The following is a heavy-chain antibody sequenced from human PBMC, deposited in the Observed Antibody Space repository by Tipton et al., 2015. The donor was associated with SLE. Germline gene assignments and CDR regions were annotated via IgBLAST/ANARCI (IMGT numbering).Heavy chain of an antibody. D-gene: IGHD2-15*01. CDR3: AGCGGGIYYAY. J-gene: IGHJ4*02. CDR2: INHRGST. Sequence: TLSLTCAVYGGSFSGYYWSWIRQPPGKGLEWIGEINHRGSTNYNPSLKSRVTISVDRSKKQISLKLRSVTAADTAVYYCAGCGGGIYYAYWGRGTPVSVSS. CDR1: GGSFSGYY. V-gene: IGHV4-34*01.